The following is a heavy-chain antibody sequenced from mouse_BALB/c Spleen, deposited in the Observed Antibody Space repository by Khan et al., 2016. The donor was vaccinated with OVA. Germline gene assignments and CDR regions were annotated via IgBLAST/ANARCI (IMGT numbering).Heavy chain of an antibody. D-gene: IGHD1-1*02. Sequence: QIQLVQSGPELKKPGETVKISCKASGYTFTNYGMNWVKQAPGKGLKWMGWINTYTGETTYTDDFKGRFAFSLVTSASTAYLQINNLKNEDTATYFCASGGYWYFDVWGAGTTVTVSS. J-gene: IGHJ1*01. CDR1: GYTFTNYG. V-gene: IGHV9-3-1*01. CDR3: ASGGYWYFDV. CDR2: INTYTGET.